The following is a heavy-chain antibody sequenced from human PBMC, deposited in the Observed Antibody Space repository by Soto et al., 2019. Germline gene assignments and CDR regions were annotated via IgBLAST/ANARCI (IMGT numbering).Heavy chain of an antibody. J-gene: IGHJ4*02. V-gene: IGHV3-48*04. CDR2: ISSSSSTI. Sequence: GESLKISCAASGFTFSSYSMNWVRQAPGKGLEWGSYISSSSSTIYYADSVKGRFTISRDNAKNSLYLQMNSLRAEDTAVYYCARDLRVRDYYDSSGYYFDYWGQGTLVTVSS. D-gene: IGHD3-22*01. CDR1: GFTFSSYS. CDR3: ARDLRVRDYYDSSGYYFDY.